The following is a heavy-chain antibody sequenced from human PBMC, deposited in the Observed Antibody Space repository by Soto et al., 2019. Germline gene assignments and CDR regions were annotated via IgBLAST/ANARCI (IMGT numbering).Heavy chain of an antibody. D-gene: IGHD5-12*01. J-gene: IGHJ3*02. CDR1: GFTFSSYA. CDR2: ISYDGSNK. CDR3: ARTNSGYDSGAFDI. Sequence: GGSLRLSCAASGFTFSSYAMHWVRQAPGKGLEWVAVISYDGSNKYYADSVKGRFTISRDNSKNTLYLQMNSLRAEDTAVYYCARTNSGYDSGAFDIWGQGTMVTVSS. V-gene: IGHV3-30-3*01.